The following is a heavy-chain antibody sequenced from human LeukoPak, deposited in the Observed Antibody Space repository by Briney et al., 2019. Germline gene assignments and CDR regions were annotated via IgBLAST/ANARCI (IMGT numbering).Heavy chain of an antibody. CDR2: INHSGST. CDR1: GGSFSGYY. Sequence: SETLSLTCAVYGGSFSGYYWSWIRQPPGKGLEWIGEINHSGSTNYNPSLKSRVTISVDTSKNQFSLKLSSVTAADTAVYYCARGRTYDFWSGYYTDAPYGMDVWGQGTTVTVSS. CDR3: ARGRTYDFWSGYYTDAPYGMDV. V-gene: IGHV4-34*01. D-gene: IGHD3-3*01. J-gene: IGHJ6*02.